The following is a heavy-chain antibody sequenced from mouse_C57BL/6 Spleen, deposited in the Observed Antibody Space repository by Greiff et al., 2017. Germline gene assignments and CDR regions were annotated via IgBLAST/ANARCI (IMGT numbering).Heavy chain of an antibody. D-gene: IGHD2-12*01. Sequence: EVQLQQSGAELVRPGASVKLSCTASGFNIKDYYMHWVKQRPEQGLEWIGRIDPEDGDAEYAPKFQGKATMTADTSSYTAYLHLSSLTSEDTAVYYCTTSYDRGYSMDYWGQGTSVTVSS. CDR2: IDPEDGDA. CDR1: GFNIKDYY. J-gene: IGHJ4*01. CDR3: TTSYDRGYSMDY. V-gene: IGHV14-1*01.